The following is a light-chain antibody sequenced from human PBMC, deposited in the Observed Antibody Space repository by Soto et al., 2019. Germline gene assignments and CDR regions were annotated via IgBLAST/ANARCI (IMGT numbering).Light chain of an antibody. CDR2: ATS. CDR3: QQSYKMPS. Sequence: EIPLTQSPSSLAASVGDRLTLTCRASRNVSIYLNWYQHKPGKGPTLLIHATSHLQIGVPSCFSGSGYGTEFPLTISSLEPEDFGTYYCQQSYKMPSFGQGTRLVIK. CDR1: RNVSIY. J-gene: IGKJ5*01. V-gene: IGKV1-39*01.